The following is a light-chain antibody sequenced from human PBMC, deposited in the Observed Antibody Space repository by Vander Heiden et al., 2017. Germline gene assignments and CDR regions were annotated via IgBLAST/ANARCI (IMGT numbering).Light chain of an antibody. CDR1: QSRLHSNGYNY. CDR2: LGS. CDR3: MQALQTFFT. Sequence: EIVRTQSRLSLHVRLGEPDSTSCRSSQSRLHSNGYNYLDWYLQKPGQSPQLLIYLGSNRASGVPDRFSGSGSGTDFTLKISRVEAEDVGVYYFMQALQTFFTFGHGTNVDIK. J-gene: IGKJ3*01. V-gene: IGKV2-28*01.